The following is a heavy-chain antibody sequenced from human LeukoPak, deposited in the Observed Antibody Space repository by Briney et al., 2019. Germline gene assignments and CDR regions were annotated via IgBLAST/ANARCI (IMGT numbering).Heavy chain of an antibody. J-gene: IGHJ4*02. Sequence: ASVKVSCKASGYTFTSYYMHWVRQAPGQGLEWMGIINPSGGSTSYAQKFQGRVTMTRDTSTSTVYMELSSLRSEDTAVYYCARDWGDYGDYEDEVSRDYWGQGILVTVSS. CDR1: GYTFTSYY. CDR2: INPSGGST. D-gene: IGHD4-17*01. V-gene: IGHV1-46*01. CDR3: ARDWGDYGDYEDEVSRDY.